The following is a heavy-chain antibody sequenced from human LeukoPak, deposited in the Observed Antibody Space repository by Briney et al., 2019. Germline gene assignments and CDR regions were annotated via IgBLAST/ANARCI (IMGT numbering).Heavy chain of an antibody. D-gene: IGHD1-26*01. Sequence: PSETLSLTCTVSGGSISSYYWSWIRQPPGKGLEWIGYIYYSGSTNYNPSLKSRVTISVDTSKNQFSLKLSSVTAADTAVYYCARLHRGSYWFDPWGQGTLVTVSS. CDR1: GGSISSYY. J-gene: IGHJ5*02. CDR3: ARLHRGSYWFDP. CDR2: IYYSGST. V-gene: IGHV4-59*08.